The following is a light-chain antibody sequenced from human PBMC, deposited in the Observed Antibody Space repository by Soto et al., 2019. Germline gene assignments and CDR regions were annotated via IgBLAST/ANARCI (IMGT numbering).Light chain of an antibody. CDR3: SSYAYSNNVFQSMI. CDR1: RSNIGNNY. Sequence: QSVLTQPPSASGTPGQTVTISCSGSRSNIGNNYVCWYQQLPGAAPKLLIYRNTQRPSGVPDRFSGSKSGTAASLAISGLRSEDEADYYCSSYAYSNNVFQSMIFGGGTKLTVL. V-gene: IGLV1-47*01. CDR2: RNT. J-gene: IGLJ2*01.